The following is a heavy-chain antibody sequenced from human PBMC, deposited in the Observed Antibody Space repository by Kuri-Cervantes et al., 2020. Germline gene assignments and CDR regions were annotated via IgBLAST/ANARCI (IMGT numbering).Heavy chain of an antibody. CDR1: GYTFTDYG. CDR3: ATSRLYCTSISCYEEDAFDV. J-gene: IGHJ3*01. D-gene: IGHD2-2*01. V-gene: IGHV1-18*01. Sequence: ASVKVSCKTSGYTFTDYGIVWVRQAPGQGLEWMGWISPYSGDTYYIQKLQGRVTMTTDTSTNTAYMVLSSLRSDDTAVYYCATSRLYCTSISCYEEDAFDVWGQGTMVTVSS. CDR2: ISPYSGDT.